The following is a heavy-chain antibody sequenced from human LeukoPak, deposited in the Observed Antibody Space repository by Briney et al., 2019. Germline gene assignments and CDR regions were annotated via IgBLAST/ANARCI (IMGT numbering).Heavy chain of an antibody. CDR3: ARDLAGYNSFDY. CDR1: GFTVSSNY. J-gene: IGHJ4*02. CDR2: IYSGGST. D-gene: IGHD5-24*01. Sequence: PGGSLRLSCAASGFTVSSNYMSWVRQAPGKGLEWVSSIYSGGSTYYTDSVKGRFTISRDNSKNTLHLQMNSLRAEDTAVYYCARDLAGYNSFDYWGQGTLVTVSS. V-gene: IGHV3-66*01.